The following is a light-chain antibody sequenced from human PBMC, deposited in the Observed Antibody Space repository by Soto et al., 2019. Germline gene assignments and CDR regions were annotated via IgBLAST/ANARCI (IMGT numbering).Light chain of an antibody. CDR2: AAS. V-gene: IGKV1-9*01. J-gene: IGKJ4*01. CDR1: QGLSSY. Sequence: IQLTQSPSSLSASVGDRVTITCRASQGLSSYLAWYQQKPGKAPKLLIYAASTLQSGVPSRFSGSEFGTDFTLTISSLQPEDFATYYCQQVNSYPLTFGGGTKVDIK. CDR3: QQVNSYPLT.